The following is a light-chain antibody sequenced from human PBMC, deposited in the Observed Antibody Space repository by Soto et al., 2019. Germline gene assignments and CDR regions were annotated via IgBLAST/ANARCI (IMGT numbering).Light chain of an antibody. V-gene: IGKV3-20*01. CDR3: QQYGSSPQT. CDR1: QSVRSSY. CDR2: DAA. Sequence: EVVLTQSPGTLSLSPGERATLSCRANQSVRSSYLAWYQQKPGQAPRLLISDAASRATGIPDRFSGSGSGTNFALTFSRLEPEDFAVYYCQQYGSSPQTFGQWTKVEI. J-gene: IGKJ1*01.